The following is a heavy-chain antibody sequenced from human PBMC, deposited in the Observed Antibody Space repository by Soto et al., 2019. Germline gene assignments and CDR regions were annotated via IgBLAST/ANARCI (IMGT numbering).Heavy chain of an antibody. CDR2: ISAYNGNT. V-gene: IGHV1-18*01. Sequence: QVQLVQSGAEVKKPGASVKVSCKASGYTFTSYGISWVRQAPGQGLEWMGWISAYNGNTNYAQKLQGRVTMTTDTSTSTAYMELRSLRSDDTAVYYCARATMGEVRGVIGPNPTDYWGQGTLVTVSS. CDR1: GYTFTSYG. D-gene: IGHD3-10*01. CDR3: ARATMGEVRGVIGPNPTDY. J-gene: IGHJ4*02.